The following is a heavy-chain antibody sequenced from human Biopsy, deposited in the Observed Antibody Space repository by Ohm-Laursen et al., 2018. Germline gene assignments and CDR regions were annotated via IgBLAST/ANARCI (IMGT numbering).Heavy chain of an antibody. CDR2: IYYTGNT. D-gene: IGHD3-22*01. V-gene: IGHV4-59*11. CDR1: GGSFTGHY. J-gene: IGHJ2*01. CDR3: ARDRGFYSDRTVPGYFDL. Sequence: SDTLSLTCTVSGGSFTGHYWRWIRQPPGKGLQWIGYIYYTGNTDYNPSLQSRVTISVDTSKNHFSLRLRSMTPADTAIYYCARDRGFYSDRTVPGYFDLWGRGTLVTVSS.